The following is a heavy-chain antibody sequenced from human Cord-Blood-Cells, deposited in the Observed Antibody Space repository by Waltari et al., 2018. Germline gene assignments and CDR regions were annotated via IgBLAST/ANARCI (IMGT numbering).Heavy chain of an antibody. J-gene: IGHJ3*02. CDR1: GGSFRGYY. Sequence: QVQLQQWGAGLLKPSETRSLTCAVYGGSFRGYYWTGLRQPPGKGLEWIGEINHSGSTNYNPSLKSRVTISVDTSKNQFSLKLSSVTAADTAVYYCARGQYYDFWSGYSDAFDIWGQGTMVTVSS. D-gene: IGHD3-3*01. CDR3: ARGQYYDFWSGYSDAFDI. V-gene: IGHV4-34*01. CDR2: INHSGST.